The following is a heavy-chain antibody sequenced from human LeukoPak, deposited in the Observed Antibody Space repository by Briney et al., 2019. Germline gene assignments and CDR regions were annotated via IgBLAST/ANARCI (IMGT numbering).Heavy chain of an antibody. CDR1: GFTFSSYW. Sequence: PGGSLRLSCAASGFTFSSYWMSWVRQAPGKGLEWVTFIRDDGSIKNYADSVKGRFTISRDNSKNTMYLQMNSLRAEDTAIYYCAKALGTRSVHDALDIWGQGTMVTVSS. CDR3: AKALGTRSVHDALDI. D-gene: IGHD1-1*01. CDR2: IRDDGSIK. J-gene: IGHJ3*02. V-gene: IGHV3-30*02.